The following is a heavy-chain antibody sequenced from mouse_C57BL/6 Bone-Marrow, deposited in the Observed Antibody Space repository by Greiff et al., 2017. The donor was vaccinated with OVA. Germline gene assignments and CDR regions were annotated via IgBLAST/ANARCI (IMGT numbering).Heavy chain of an antibody. CDR3: TRGTTVVPYYFDY. CDR2: IYPGNSDT. J-gene: IGHJ2*01. CDR1: GYTFTSYW. V-gene: IGHV1-5*01. D-gene: IGHD1-1*01. Sequence: VQLKQSGTVLARPGASVKMSCKTSGYTFTSYWMHWVKQRPGQGLEWIGAIYPGNSDTSYNQKFKGKAKLTAVTSASTAYMELSSLTNEDSAVYYCTRGTTVVPYYFDYWGQGTTLTVSS.